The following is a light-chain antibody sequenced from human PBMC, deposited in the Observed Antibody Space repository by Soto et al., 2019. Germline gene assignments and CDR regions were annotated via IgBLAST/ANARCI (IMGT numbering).Light chain of an antibody. J-gene: IGKJ4*01. Sequence: IVMTQSPDSLAVSLGERATINCKSSQSLLYSTNNKNYLAWYQQRPGQPPKLLIYWASTRESGVPDRFSGSGSGTDFTLTISSLQAEDVAVYFCQQYNNWPLTFGGGTKVEIK. CDR3: QQYNNWPLT. V-gene: IGKV4-1*01. CDR1: QSLLYSTNNKNY. CDR2: WAS.